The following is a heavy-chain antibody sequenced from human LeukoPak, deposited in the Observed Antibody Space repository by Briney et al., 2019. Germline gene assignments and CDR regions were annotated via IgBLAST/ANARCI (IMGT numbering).Heavy chain of an antibody. D-gene: IGHD3-22*01. J-gene: IGHJ4*02. V-gene: IGHV3-48*04. CDR2: ISSSSSTI. CDR3: AASGYYYYFDY. CDR1: GFTFSSYS. Sequence: GGSLRLSCAASGFTFSSYSMNWVRQAPGKGLEWVSYISSSSSTIYYADSVKGRFTISRDNAKNSLYLQMNSLRAEDTAVYYCAASGYYYYFDYWGQGTLVTVSS.